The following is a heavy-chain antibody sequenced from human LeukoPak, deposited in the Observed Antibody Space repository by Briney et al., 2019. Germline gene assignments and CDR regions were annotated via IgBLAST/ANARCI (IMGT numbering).Heavy chain of an antibody. CDR3: ASDYGSGSYGP. CDR2: INHSGST. V-gene: IGHV4-34*01. Sequence: SETLSLTCAVYGGSFSGYYWSWIRQPPGKGLEWIGEINHSGSTNYNPSLKSRVTISVDTSKNQFSLKLSSVTAADTAVYYCASDYGSGSYGPWGQGNLVTVSS. CDR1: GGSFSGYY. J-gene: IGHJ1*01. D-gene: IGHD3-10*01.